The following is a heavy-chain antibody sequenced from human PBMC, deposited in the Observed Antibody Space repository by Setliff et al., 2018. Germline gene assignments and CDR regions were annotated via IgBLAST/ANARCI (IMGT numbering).Heavy chain of an antibody. Sequence: SETLSLTCTVSGGSFSTYYWSWIRQAPGKGLEWIGHVYYSGAANYNPSLKSRVTISIDASKRQFSLKLTSVTAADTAVYYCATQTAAYYFDYWGQGALVTVSS. V-gene: IGHV4-59*08. CDR2: VYYSGAA. D-gene: IGHD6-13*01. J-gene: IGHJ4*02. CDR3: ATQTAAYYFDY. CDR1: GGSFSTYY.